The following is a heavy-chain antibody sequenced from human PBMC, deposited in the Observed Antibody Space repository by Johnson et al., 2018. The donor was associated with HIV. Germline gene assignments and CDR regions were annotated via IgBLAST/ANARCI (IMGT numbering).Heavy chain of an antibody. D-gene: IGHD3-16*01. Sequence: VQLVESGGGLVQPGGSLRLSCAASGFTFSSYWMHWVRQAPGKGLVWVSRINSDGSSTSYADSVKGRFTISRDNSRDTLFLAMNSLRVEDKAVYYCAKRGDRDGSTASFDAFEGWGQGRMVTVSS. V-gene: IGHV3-74*02. CDR2: INSDGSST. CDR3: AKRGDRDGSTASFDAFEG. CDR1: GFTFSSYW. J-gene: IGHJ3*01.